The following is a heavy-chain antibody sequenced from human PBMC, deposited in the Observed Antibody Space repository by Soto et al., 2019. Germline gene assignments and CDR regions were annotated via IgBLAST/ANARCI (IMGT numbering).Heavy chain of an antibody. D-gene: IGHD3-16*01. V-gene: IGHV3-33*01. J-gene: IGHJ4*02. CDR1: GFTFSSYG. CDR3: ARDSIYDYVWGSYGFYY. CDR2: IWYDGSNK. Sequence: QVQLVESGGGVVQPGRSLRLSCAASGFTFSSYGMHWVRQAPGKGLEWVAVIWYDGSNKYYADSVKGRFTISRDNSKHALYLQMNSLRAEATAVYYWARDSIYDYVWGSYGFYYWGQGTLVTVST.